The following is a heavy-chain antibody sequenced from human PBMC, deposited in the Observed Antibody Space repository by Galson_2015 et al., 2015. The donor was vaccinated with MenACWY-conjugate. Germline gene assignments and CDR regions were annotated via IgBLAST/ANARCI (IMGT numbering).Heavy chain of an antibody. V-gene: IGHV3-21*01. J-gene: IGHJ4*02. CDR1: GFIFSSHP. CDR2: ISISSSYI. D-gene: IGHD3-3*01. Sequence: SLRLSCAASGFIFSSHPVNWVRQAPGKGLEWVSSISISSSYIYYADSVKGRFTISRDNAKNSLYLQMNSLTAEDTAVYYCARDYARLEWLSAYYFDYWGQGTPVTVSS. CDR3: ARDYARLEWLSAYYFDY.